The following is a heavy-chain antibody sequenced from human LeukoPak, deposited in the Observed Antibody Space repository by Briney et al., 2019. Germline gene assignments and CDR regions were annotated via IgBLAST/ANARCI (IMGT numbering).Heavy chain of an antibody. CDR1: GGSISTSTYY. D-gene: IGHD3-22*01. CDR3: ARTLPYYYDSSGYRGGFDY. J-gene: IGHJ4*02. V-gene: IGHV4-39*07. CDR2: IYYSGST. Sequence: SETLSLTCTVSGGSISTSTYYWGWIRQPPGKGLEWIGSIYYSGSTYYNPSLKSRVIISGDTSKNQFSLKLSSVTAADTAVYYCARTLPYYYDSSGYRGGFDYWGQGTLVTVSS.